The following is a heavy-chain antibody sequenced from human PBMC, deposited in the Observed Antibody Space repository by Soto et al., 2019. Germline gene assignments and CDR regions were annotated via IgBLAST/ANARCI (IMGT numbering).Heavy chain of an antibody. J-gene: IGHJ6*02. D-gene: IGHD3-3*01. Sequence: QVQLVQSGAEVKKPGASVQVSCKASGYTFTSYDINWVRQAPGQGLEWMGWIGAYNGNTNYAQKLQGRVTLTTETSTTTAYMELRSLRSDDTAVYYCGRVGAGGAVDVWGQGTTVTVSS. CDR3: GRVGAGGAVDV. CDR1: GYTFTSYD. V-gene: IGHV1-18*04. CDR2: IGAYNGNT.